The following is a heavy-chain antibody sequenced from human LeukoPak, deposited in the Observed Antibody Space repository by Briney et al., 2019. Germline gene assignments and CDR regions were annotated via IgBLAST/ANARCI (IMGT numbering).Heavy chain of an antibody. V-gene: IGHV1-18*01. CDR1: GYTFTSYG. CDR3: ARDTGYSSNWYRSGPDHFDY. D-gene: IGHD6-13*01. CDR2: ISAYNGNT. Sequence: ASVKVSCKASGYTFTSYGISWVRQAPGQGLEWMGWISAYNGNTNYAQKLQGRVTMTTDTSTSTAYMELRSLRSDDTAVYYCARDTGYSSNWYRSGPDHFDYWGQGTLVTVSS. J-gene: IGHJ4*02.